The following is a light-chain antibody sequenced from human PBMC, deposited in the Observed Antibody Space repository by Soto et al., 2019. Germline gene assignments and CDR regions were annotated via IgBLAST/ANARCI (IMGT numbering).Light chain of an antibody. Sequence: AIQMTQSPSSLSASVVDRVTITCLASQGIRNDLGWYQQKPGKAPKFLIYDVSTLESGVPSRFSGSGSGTEFTLTISSLQPEDFATYYCQQYDSYPLTFGGGTKVDI. CDR1: QGIRND. CDR2: DVS. V-gene: IGKV1-13*02. CDR3: QQYDSYPLT. J-gene: IGKJ4*01.